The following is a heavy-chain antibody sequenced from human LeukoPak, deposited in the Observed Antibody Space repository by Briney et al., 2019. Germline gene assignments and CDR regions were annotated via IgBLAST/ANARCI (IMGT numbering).Heavy chain of an antibody. D-gene: IGHD3-22*01. V-gene: IGHV1-18*01. CDR1: GYTFINYG. J-gene: IGHJ4*02. CDR2: ISVYNGNT. CDR3: ARGGGTYYFDSSGYGDY. Sequence: ASVKVSCKASGYTFINYGISWVRQAPGQGLEWMGWISVYNGNTNYAQKLQGRVTMTTDTSTSTAYMELRSLRSDDTAVCHCARGGGTYYFDSSGYGDYWGQGSLVTVSS.